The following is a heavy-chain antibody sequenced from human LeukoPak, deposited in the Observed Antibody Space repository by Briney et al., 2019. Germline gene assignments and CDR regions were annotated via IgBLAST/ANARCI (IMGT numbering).Heavy chain of an antibody. J-gene: IGHJ6*02. V-gene: IGHV3-30-3*02. CDR2: ISKDGSDE. CDR1: GFTFSRYV. CDR3: AKERGGGRIYYYGMDV. Sequence: GGSLRLTCVASGFTFSRYVIHWVRQAPGKGLEWVAVISKDGSDEYYADSVKGRFTVSRDPSKNSLYLQMNSLRAEDTAVYYCAKERGGGRIYYYGMDVWGQGTTVTVSS. D-gene: IGHD2-15*01.